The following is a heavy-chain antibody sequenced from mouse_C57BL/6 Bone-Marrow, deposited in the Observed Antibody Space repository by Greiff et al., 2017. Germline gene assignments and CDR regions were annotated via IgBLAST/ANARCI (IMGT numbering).Heavy chain of an antibody. V-gene: IGHV1-62-2*01. J-gene: IGHJ3*01. D-gene: IGHD1-1*01. CDR3: ARHEDLHYAPSWFAY. CDR1: GYTFTEYT. CDR2: FYPGSGRI. Sequence: VKLQPSGAELVKPGASVKLSCKASGYTFTEYTIHWVKQRSGQGLEWIGWFYPGSGRIKYNEKFKDKATLTADKSSSTVYMELSRLTSEDSAVYFCARHEDLHYAPSWFAYWGQGTLVTVSA.